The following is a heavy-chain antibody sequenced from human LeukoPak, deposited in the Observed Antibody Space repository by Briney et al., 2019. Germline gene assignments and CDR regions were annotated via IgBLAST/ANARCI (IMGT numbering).Heavy chain of an antibody. D-gene: IGHD5-18*01. CDR2: IYYSGST. V-gene: IGHV4-59*08. J-gene: IGHJ4*02. CDR3: ARSFYLSYGYDYFDY. CDR1: GGSISSYY. Sequence: SETLSLTCTVSGGSISSYYWSWIRQPPGKGLEWIGYIYYSGSTNYNPSLKSRVTISVDTSKNQFSLKLSSVTVADTAVYYCARSFYLSYGYDYFDYWGQGTLVTVSS.